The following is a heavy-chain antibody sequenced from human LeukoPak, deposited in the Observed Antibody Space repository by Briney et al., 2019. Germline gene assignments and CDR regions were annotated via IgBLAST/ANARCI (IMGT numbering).Heavy chain of an antibody. V-gene: IGHV3-30*03. Sequence: GGSLRLSCAASGFTFNTYGNHWVRQAPGKGLEWVAFISDDGTNEYYADSVKGRFTISRDISKNTLYLQMTSLRDEDTAVYYCAGGLLGCRRGSCYPTDYWGQGTLVTVSS. CDR3: AGGLLGCRRGSCYPTDY. CDR2: ISDDGTNE. J-gene: IGHJ4*02. D-gene: IGHD2-15*01. CDR1: GFTFNTYG.